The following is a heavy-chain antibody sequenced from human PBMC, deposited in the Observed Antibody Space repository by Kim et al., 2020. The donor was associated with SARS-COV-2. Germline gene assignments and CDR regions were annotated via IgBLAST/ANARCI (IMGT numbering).Heavy chain of an antibody. CDR3: ARGDTAMVGMDV. CDR2: IIPIFGTA. CDR1: GGTFSSYA. Sequence: SVKVSCKASGGTFSSYAISWVRQAPGQGLEWMGGIIPIFGTANYAQKFQGRVTITADESTSTAYMELSSLRSEDTAVYYCARGDTAMVGMDVWGQGTTVTVSS. J-gene: IGHJ6*02. D-gene: IGHD5-18*01. V-gene: IGHV1-69*13.